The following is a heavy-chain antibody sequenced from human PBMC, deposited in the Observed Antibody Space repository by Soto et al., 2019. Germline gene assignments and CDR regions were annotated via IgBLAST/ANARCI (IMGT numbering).Heavy chain of an antibody. CDR1: GGTFRKFP. CDR3: ARLTVAGEFYWYFDL. CDR2: IDPIVGSS. D-gene: IGHD6-19*01. V-gene: IGHV1-69*12. J-gene: IGHJ2*01. Sequence: QVQLVQSGAEVKKPGSSVKVSCRASGGTFRKFPIRWVRLAPGQGLEWLGGIDPIVGSSNYAQKFQGRLTIIADESTSTAYMDPSRLRSEDTAVYYCARLTVAGEFYWYFDLWGRGTLVTVPS.